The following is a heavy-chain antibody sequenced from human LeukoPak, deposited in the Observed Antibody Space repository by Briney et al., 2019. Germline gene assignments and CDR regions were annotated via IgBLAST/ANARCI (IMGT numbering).Heavy chain of an antibody. CDR2: IYYSGST. CDR1: GDSISSYY. J-gene: IGHJ4*02. CDR3: ARQADYVWGSYRYFDY. V-gene: IGHV4-59*01. D-gene: IGHD3-16*02. Sequence: SETLSLTCTVSGDSISSYYWSWIRQPPGKGLEWIGYIYYSGSTNYNPSLKSRVTISVDTSKNQFSLKLSSVTAADTAVYYCARQADYVWGSYRYFDYWGQGTLVTVSS.